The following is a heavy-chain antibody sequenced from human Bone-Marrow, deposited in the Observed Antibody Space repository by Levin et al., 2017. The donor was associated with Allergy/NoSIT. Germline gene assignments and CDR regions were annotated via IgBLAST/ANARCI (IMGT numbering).Heavy chain of an antibody. D-gene: IGHD2-2*01. V-gene: IGHV1-18*01. CDR3: ARGPEDIVVGPAAIVYYYYGMDV. CDR1: GYTFTSYG. J-gene: IGHJ6*02. Sequence: ASVKVSCKASGYTFTSYGISWVRQAPGQGLEWMGWISAYNGNTNYAQKLQGRVTMTTDTSTSTAYMELRSLRSDDTAVYYCARGPEDIVVGPAAIVYYYYGMDVWGQGTTVTVSS. CDR2: ISAYNGNT.